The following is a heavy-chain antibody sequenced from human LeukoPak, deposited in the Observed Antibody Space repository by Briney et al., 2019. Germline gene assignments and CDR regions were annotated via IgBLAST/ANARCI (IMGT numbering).Heavy chain of an antibody. Sequence: SETLSLTCTVSGGSISSSSYYWGWIRQPPGKGLERIGSIYYSGSTYYNPSLTSGVTISVDTSKNQFSLKLSSVTAADTAVYYCGRLGGYSHPDYWGQGTLVTVSS. D-gene: IGHD3-10*01. CDR2: IYYSGST. CDR1: GGSISSSSYY. CDR3: GRLGGYSHPDY. J-gene: IGHJ4*02. V-gene: IGHV4-39*01.